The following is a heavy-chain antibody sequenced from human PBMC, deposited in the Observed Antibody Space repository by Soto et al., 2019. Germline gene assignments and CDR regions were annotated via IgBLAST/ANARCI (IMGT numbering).Heavy chain of an antibody. Sequence: SETLSLTCAVYGRSSSNYYSSWTRQPPGKGQEWIGVINHSGSTNYDPSLKSRVTISIDTSKNQVSLTLSSVTAADTAVYYCARGEPRFMEWLLLSQYVYPWGRVKLVTGS. CDR2: INHSGST. CDR3: ARGEPRFMEWLLLSQYVYP. J-gene: IGHJ5*02. CDR1: GRSSSNYY. D-gene: IGHD3-3*01. V-gene: IGHV4-34*01.